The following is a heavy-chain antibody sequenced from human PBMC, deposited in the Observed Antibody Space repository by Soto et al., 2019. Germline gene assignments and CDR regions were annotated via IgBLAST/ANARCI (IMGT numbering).Heavy chain of an antibody. V-gene: IGHV3-30*18. Sequence: LRLSCAASGFTFSSYGMHWVRQAPGKGLEWVAVISYDGSNKYYADSVKGRFTISRDNSKNTLYLQMNSLRAEDTAVYYCAKLNAGYSSGWYDYWGQGTLVTVSS. D-gene: IGHD6-19*01. CDR3: AKLNAGYSSGWYDY. CDR1: GFTFSSYG. J-gene: IGHJ4*02. CDR2: ISYDGSNK.